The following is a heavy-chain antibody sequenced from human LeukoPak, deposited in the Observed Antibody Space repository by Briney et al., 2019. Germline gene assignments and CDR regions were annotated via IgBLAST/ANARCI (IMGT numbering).Heavy chain of an antibody. J-gene: IGHJ3*02. Sequence: PSETLSLTCAVYGGSFSGYYWSWIRQPPGKGLEWIGEINHSGSTNYNPSLKSRVTISVDTSKNQFSLKLTSVTAADTAVYYCARGFDAHNAFDIWGQGTMVTVSS. CDR2: INHSGST. D-gene: IGHD3-9*01. V-gene: IGHV4-34*01. CDR3: ARGFDAHNAFDI. CDR1: GGSFSGYY.